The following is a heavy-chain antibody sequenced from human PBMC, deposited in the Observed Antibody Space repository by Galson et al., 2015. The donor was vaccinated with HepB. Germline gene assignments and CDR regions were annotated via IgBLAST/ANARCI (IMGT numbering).Heavy chain of an antibody. CDR2: INSDGSST. V-gene: IGHV3-74*01. D-gene: IGHD6-13*01. J-gene: IGHJ4*02. CDR1: GFTFSTYW. CDR3: ATAPGASSWYDY. Sequence: SLRLSCAASGFTFSTYWMNWVRQAPGKGLVWVSRINSDGSSTSNADSVKGRFTISRDNAKNTLYLQMNSLRAEDTAVYYCATAPGASSWYDYWGQGTLVTVSS.